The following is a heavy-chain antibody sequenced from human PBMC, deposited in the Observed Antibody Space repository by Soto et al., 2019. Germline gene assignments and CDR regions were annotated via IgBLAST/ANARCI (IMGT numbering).Heavy chain of an antibody. CDR3: ASIRRGAFDI. CDR1: GCTFSSYA. V-gene: IGHV1-69*06. D-gene: IGHD3-10*01. CDR2: IIPIFGTA. J-gene: IGHJ3*02. Sequence: GASVKVSCKASGCTFSSYAISCVRQAPGQVLEWMGGIIPIFGTANYAQKFQGRVTITADKSTSTAYMELSSLRSEDTAVYYCASIRRGAFDIWGQGTMVTVSS.